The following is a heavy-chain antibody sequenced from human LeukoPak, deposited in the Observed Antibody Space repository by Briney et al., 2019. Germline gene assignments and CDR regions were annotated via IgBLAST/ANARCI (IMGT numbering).Heavy chain of an antibody. CDR3: ARDAPYYSSGWYYFDY. CDR1: GFTFSSYA. J-gene: IGHJ4*02. D-gene: IGHD6-19*01. V-gene: IGHV3-7*01. CDR2: INHDGSES. Sequence: PGGSLRLSCAASGFTFSSYAMSWVRQAPGKGLEWVANINHDGSESYYVGSVKGRFTISRDNAKNSLYLQMNSLRAEDTALYYCARDAPYYSSGWYYFDYWGQGTLVTVSS.